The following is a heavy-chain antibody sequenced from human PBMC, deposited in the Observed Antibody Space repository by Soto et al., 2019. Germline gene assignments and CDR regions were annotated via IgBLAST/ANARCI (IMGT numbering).Heavy chain of an antibody. J-gene: IGHJ3*02. Sequence: QVQLQESGPGLVKPSQTLSLTCTVSGGSISSGDYYWSWIRQPPGKGLEWIGYIYYSGSTYYNPSLKSRVTISVDTSKNQFSLKLSSVTAADTVVYYCARPAHYYYDSSGYYAFDIWGQGTMVTVSS. CDR3: ARPAHYYYDSSGYYAFDI. CDR1: GGSISSGDYY. D-gene: IGHD3-22*01. CDR2: IYYSGST. V-gene: IGHV4-30-4*01.